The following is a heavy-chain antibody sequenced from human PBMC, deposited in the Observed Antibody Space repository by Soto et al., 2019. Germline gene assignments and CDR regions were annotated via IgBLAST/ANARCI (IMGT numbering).Heavy chain of an antibody. D-gene: IGHD2-15*01. J-gene: IGHJ4*02. V-gene: IGHV3-15*01. Sequence: SGWSLRLACAASVFTFINAWMRWVRQAPGKGLEWVGRIKSKTDGGTTDYAAPVKGRFTISRDDSKNTLYLQMNSLKTEDTAVYYCTTDIYWIRVPPGVNYWGQGTLVTVSS. CDR2: IKSKTDGGTT. CDR1: VFTFINAW. CDR3: TTDIYWIRVPPGVNY.